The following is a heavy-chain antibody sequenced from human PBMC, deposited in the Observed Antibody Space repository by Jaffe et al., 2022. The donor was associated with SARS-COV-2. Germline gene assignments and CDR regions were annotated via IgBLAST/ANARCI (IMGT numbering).Heavy chain of an antibody. CDR2: ISSSSSTI. V-gene: IGHV3-48*02. CDR3: ARDRLVGAAPCDY. Sequence: EVQLVESGGGLVQPGGSLRLSCAASGFTFSTYSMNWVRQAPGKGLEWVSYISSSSSTIHYADSVKGRFTISRDNAKNSLFLQINSLRDEDTAVYYCARDRLVGAAPCDYWGQGTLVTVSS. D-gene: IGHD1-26*01. CDR1: GFTFSTYS. J-gene: IGHJ4*02.